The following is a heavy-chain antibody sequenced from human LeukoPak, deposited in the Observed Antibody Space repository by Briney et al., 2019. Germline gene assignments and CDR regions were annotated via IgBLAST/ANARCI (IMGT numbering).Heavy chain of an antibody. Sequence: PSETLSLTCAVYGGSFSGYYWSWIRQPPGKGLEWIGEINHSGSTNYNPSPKSRVTISVDTSKNQFSLKLSSVTAADTAVYYCARKCRIAARPVYYYYYMDAWGKGTTVTVSS. CDR2: INHSGST. J-gene: IGHJ6*03. CDR1: GGSFSGYY. D-gene: IGHD6-6*01. CDR3: ARKCRIAARPVYYYYYMDA. V-gene: IGHV4-34*01.